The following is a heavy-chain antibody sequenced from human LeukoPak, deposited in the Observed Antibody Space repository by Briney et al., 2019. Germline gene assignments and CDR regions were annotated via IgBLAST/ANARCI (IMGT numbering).Heavy chain of an antibody. CDR3: ARSLAGSYYTPPYFDY. Sequence: GGSLRLSCAASGFTFSSYEMNWVRQAPGKGLEWVSYISTGGTTMYYADSVKGRFTISRDNAKNSLYLQMNSLRAEDTAVYYCARSLAGSYYTPPYFDYWGQGTLVTVSS. CDR2: ISTGGTTM. CDR1: GFTFSSYE. J-gene: IGHJ4*02. D-gene: IGHD3-10*01. V-gene: IGHV3-48*03.